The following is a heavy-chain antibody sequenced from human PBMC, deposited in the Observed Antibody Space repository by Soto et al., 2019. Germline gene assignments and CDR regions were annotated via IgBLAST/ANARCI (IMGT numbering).Heavy chain of an antibody. V-gene: IGHV1-69*06. J-gene: IGHJ4*02. CDR3: ARDLRPRGYYFDY. Sequence: QVQLVQSGAEVKKPGSSVKFSCKASGGTFSSYAISWVRHAPGQGLEWMGGIIPIFGTANYAQKFQGRDTITADKSTSTAYMALSSLRSEDTAVYYCARDLRPRGYYFDYCGQGTLFVVSS. D-gene: IGHD6-6*01. CDR2: IIPIFGTA. CDR1: GGTFSSYA.